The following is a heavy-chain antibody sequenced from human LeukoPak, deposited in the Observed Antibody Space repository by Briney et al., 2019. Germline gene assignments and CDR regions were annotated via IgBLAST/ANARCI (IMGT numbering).Heavy chain of an antibody. CDR3: ARGFRGDNFDY. J-gene: IGHJ4*02. Sequence: SETLSLTCTVSGYSISSGYYWGWIRQPPGKGLEWIGSIYHSGSTNYNPSLKSRVTISVDTSKNQFSLKLSSVTAADTAVYFCARGFRGDNFDYWGQGTLVTVSS. CDR2: IYHSGST. D-gene: IGHD7-27*01. V-gene: IGHV4-38-2*02. CDR1: GYSISSGYY.